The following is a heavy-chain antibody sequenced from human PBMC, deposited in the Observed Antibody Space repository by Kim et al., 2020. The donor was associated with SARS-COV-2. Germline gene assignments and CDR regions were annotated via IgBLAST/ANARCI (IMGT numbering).Heavy chain of an antibody. CDR2: IYYSGST. CDR3: ARFPRQDGRFGDPYYYGMDV. J-gene: IGHJ6*02. V-gene: IGHV4-59*01. D-gene: IGHD3-10*01. CDR1: GGSISSYY. Sequence: SETLSLTCTVSGGSISSYYWSWIRQPPGKGLEWIGYIYYSGSTNYNPSLKSRVTISVDTSKNQFSLKLSSVTAADTAVYYCARFPRQDGRFGDPYYYGMDVWGQGTTVTVSS.